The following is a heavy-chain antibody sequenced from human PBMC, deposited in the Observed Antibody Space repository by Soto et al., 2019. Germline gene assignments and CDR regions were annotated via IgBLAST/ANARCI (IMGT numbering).Heavy chain of an antibody. D-gene: IGHD2-2*01. J-gene: IGHJ4*02. Sequence: EVQLVESGGGLVQPGGSLKLSCAASGFTFSGSAMHWVRQASGKGLEWVGRIRSKANSYATAYAASVKGRFTISRDDSKNTAYLQMNRLKTEDTAVYYCTRRGYCSSTSCENDYWGQGTLVTVSS. V-gene: IGHV3-73*02. CDR3: TRRGYCSSTSCENDY. CDR1: GFTFSGSA. CDR2: IRSKANSYAT.